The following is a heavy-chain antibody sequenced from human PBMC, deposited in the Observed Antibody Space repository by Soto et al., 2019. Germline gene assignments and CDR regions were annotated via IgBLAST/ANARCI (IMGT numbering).Heavy chain of an antibody. Sequence: ASVRVSCKAAGGTFSSYAISWVRQAPGQGLEWMGGIIPIFGTANYAQKFQGRVTITADEATSTAFMELSSLRSEDTAVYYWAREFPSSRNALEVWGQGTMVTVSS. J-gene: IGHJ3*01. V-gene: IGHV1-69*13. CDR2: IIPIFGTA. CDR3: AREFPSSRNALEV. CDR1: GGTFSSYA.